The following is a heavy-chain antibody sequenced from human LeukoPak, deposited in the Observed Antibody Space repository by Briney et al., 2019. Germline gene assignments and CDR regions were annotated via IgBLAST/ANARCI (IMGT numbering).Heavy chain of an antibody. CDR3: ARSNARDGYNFGY. Sequence: SETLSLTCTVSGGSISSSYWSWIRQPPGEGLEWIGYFYYSGATTYSPSLQRRVTISVDTSKTQLSLKMTSMTAADTAVYYCARSNARDGYNFGYWGQGILVTVSS. V-gene: IGHV4-59*08. CDR2: FYYSGAT. CDR1: GGSISSSY. J-gene: IGHJ4*02. D-gene: IGHD5-24*01.